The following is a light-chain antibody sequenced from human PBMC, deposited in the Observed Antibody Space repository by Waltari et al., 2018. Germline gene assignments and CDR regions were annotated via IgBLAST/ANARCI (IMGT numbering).Light chain of an antibody. Sequence: QSALTQPPSASGSPGQSVTISCTGTSSDVGAYDYVSWYQHHPGKAPKLLISEVSKRPSGVPDRFSGSRSGNTASLTVSGPQAEDEADYYCSSYAGSNNLVFGGGTKLTVL. J-gene: IGLJ2*01. CDR2: EVS. V-gene: IGLV2-8*01. CDR3: SSYAGSNNLV. CDR1: SSDVGAYDY.